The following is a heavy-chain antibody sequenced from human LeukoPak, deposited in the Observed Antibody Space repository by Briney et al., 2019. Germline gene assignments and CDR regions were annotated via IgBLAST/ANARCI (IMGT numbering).Heavy chain of an antibody. V-gene: IGHV3-23*01. Sequence: PGGSLRLSCAASGFTFSSSAMSWVRQAPGKGLEWVSAISNNGGYTYYADSVQGRFTISRDNSKSTLCLQMNSLRAEDTAVYYCAKGSCSGGSCYSIYYYGMDVWGQGTTVTVSS. CDR2: ISNNGGYT. J-gene: IGHJ6*02. D-gene: IGHD2-15*01. CDR1: GFTFSSSA. CDR3: AKGSCSGGSCYSIYYYGMDV.